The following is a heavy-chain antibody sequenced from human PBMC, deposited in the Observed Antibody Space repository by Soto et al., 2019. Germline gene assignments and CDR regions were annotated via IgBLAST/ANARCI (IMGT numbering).Heavy chain of an antibody. V-gene: IGHV4-59*01. CDR1: GGSISSYY. CDR3: ARGLRFLKWYWFDP. J-gene: IGHJ5*02. D-gene: IGHD3-3*01. CDR2: IYYSGST. Sequence: SETLSLTCTVSGGSISSYYWSWIRQPPGKGLEWIGYIYYSGSTNYNPSLKSRVTISVDTSKNQFSLKLSSVTAADTAVYYCARGLRFLKWYWFDPWGQGTLVTVSS.